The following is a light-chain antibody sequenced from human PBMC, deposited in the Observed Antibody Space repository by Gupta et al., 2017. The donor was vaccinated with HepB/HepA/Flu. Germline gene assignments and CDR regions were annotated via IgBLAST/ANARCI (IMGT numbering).Light chain of an antibody. CDR3: AAWDDSLNGWV. Sequence: QSVLTQPPSASGTPGQRVTIPCSGSSSNIGRNTLNWYQQLPGTAPELLMYSNNQRPSGVPDRFSGSKSGTSASLAISVLHSEDEADYYCAAWDDSLNGWVFGGGTKLTVL. CDR2: SNN. CDR1: SSNIGRNT. J-gene: IGLJ3*02. V-gene: IGLV1-44*01.